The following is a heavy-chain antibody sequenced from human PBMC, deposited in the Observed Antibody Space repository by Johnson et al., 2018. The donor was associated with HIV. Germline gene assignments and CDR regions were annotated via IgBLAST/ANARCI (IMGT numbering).Heavy chain of an antibody. CDR3: AKDLFTEREDDVFDI. CDR2: IWYDGSNK. CDR1: GFTFNSYG. V-gene: IGHV3-33*06. Sequence: QVQLVESGGGVVQPGRSLRLSCAASGFTFNSYGMHWVRQAPGKGLEWVALIWYDGSNKYYADSVKGRFTISRDNSKNTLYLQMHTLRAEDTAIYYCAKDLFTEREDDVFDIWGQWTMVTVSS. D-gene: IGHD1-26*01. J-gene: IGHJ3*02.